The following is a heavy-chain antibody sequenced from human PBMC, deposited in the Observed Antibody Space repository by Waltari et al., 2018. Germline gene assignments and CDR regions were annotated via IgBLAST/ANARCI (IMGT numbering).Heavy chain of an antibody. D-gene: IGHD3-22*01. CDR3: RYYDSSGYYFTDY. CDR1: GFTFSSYW. V-gene: IGHV3-74*01. CDR2: SNSDGISA. J-gene: IGHJ4*02. Sequence: EVQLVESGGGLVQPGGSLRLSCAASGFTFSSYWMHWVRQAPGTGLVWVVRSNSDGISASYADSVNGRFTSSRDNAKNTLYLQMNSLRAEDTAVYYCRYYDSSGYYFTDYWGQGTLVTVSS.